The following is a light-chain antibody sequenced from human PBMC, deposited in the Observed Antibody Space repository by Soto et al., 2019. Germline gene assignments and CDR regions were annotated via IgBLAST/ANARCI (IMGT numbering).Light chain of an antibody. J-gene: IGLJ2*01. CDR2: LNSDGSH. CDR1: SGYSNYG. V-gene: IGLV4-69*02. CDR3: QTWAGTGNVV. Sequence: QTVVTQSPSASASLGASVKVTCTLSSGYSNYGIAWHQQQPEKGPRYLMKLNSDGSHSKGDGIPDRFSGSSSGAERYLTISSLQSEDEADYYCQTWAGTGNVVFGGGTKLTVL.